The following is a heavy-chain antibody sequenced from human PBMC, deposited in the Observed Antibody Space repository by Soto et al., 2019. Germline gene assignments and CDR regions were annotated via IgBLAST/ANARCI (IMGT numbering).Heavy chain of an antibody. J-gene: IGHJ4*02. D-gene: IGHD3-3*01. CDR3: AHRVLRTVFGLVTTTAIYFDF. CDR1: GFSLTTSGVG. V-gene: IGHV2-5*02. Sequence: QITLNESGPTQVKPRQTLTLTCTFSGFSLTTSGVGVGWIRQSPGKAPESLALIYWDDDKRYSPSLKSRLTITKDTSKNQVVLTMADLDPADTATYYCAHRVLRTVFGLVTTTAIYFDFCGQGTPVAVSS. CDR2: IYWDDDK.